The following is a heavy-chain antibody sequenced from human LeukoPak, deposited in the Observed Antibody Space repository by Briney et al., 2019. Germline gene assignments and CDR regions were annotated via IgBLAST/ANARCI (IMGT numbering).Heavy chain of an antibody. V-gene: IGHV1-2*02. CDR3: ARVQRAMVPFPSRYYFDY. J-gene: IGHJ4*02. Sequence: GASVKVSCKASGYTFTGYYMHWVRQAPGQGLEWMGWINPNSGGTNYAQKFQGRVTMTRDTSISTAYMELRSLRSDDTAVYYCARVQRAMVPFPSRYYFDYWGQGTLVTVSS. D-gene: IGHD3-10*01. CDR1: GYTFTGYY. CDR2: INPNSGGT.